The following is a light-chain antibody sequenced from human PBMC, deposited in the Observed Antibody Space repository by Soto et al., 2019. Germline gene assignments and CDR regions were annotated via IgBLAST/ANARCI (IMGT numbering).Light chain of an antibody. CDR2: SNN. V-gene: IGLV1-44*01. CDR1: SSNIGGNA. CDR3: AAWDDSLSGYV. Sequence: QSVLTQPPSASGTPGQRVTISCSGSSSNIGGNAVNWYQQLPGTTPKLLIYSNNQRPSGVPDRFSGSKSGTSASLAISGLQSEDEADYYCAAWDDSLSGYVFGNGTKV. J-gene: IGLJ1*01.